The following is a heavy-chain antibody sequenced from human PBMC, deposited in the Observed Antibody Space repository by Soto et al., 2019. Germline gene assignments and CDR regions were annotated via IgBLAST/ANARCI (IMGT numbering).Heavy chain of an antibody. J-gene: IGHJ4*02. CDR2: ISYDGSNK. V-gene: IGHV3-30-3*01. CDR1: GFTFSSYA. CDR3: ETIPLARLLQPSGY. D-gene: IGHD2-21*01. Sequence: QVQLVESGGGVVQPGRSLRLSCAASGFTFSSYAMHWVRQAPGKGLEWVAVISYDGSNKYYADSVKGRFTISRDNSMNKLYLQMNSLRAEDTGVYSCETIPLARLLQPSGYWGQGTLVTVSS.